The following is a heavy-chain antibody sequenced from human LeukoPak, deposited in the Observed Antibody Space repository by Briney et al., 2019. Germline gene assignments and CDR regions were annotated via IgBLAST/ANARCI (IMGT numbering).Heavy chain of an antibody. D-gene: IGHD6-13*01. CDR3: ARGGYSSSWLFWFDP. J-gene: IGHJ5*02. Sequence: PSQTLSLTCTVSGGSISSGSYYWSWIRQPAGKGLEWIGRIYTSGSTNYNPSLKSRVTISVDTSKNQSSLKLSSVTAADTAVYYCARGGYSSSWLFWFDPWGQGTLVTVSS. V-gene: IGHV4-61*02. CDR1: GGSISSGSYY. CDR2: IYTSGST.